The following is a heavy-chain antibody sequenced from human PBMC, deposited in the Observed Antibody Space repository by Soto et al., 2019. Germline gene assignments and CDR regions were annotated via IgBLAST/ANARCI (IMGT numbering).Heavy chain of an antibody. CDR3: CRTRGYSQGWDFDY. Sequence: EVQLVVSGGGLVQPGGSLRLSCAASGFTFSDHYMDWVRQAPGKGLEWVGRVRNKANSYTTEYAASVKGRFTISRDDSKNSLYLQMNSLKTEDTALYYCCRTRGYSQGWDFDYWGQGTLVTVSS. D-gene: IGHD5-12*01. J-gene: IGHJ4*02. CDR1: GFTFSDHY. V-gene: IGHV3-72*01. CDR2: VRNKANSYTT.